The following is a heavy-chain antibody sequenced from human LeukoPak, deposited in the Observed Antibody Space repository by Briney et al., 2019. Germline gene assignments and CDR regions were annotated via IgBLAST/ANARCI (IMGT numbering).Heavy chain of an antibody. V-gene: IGHV3-74*01. CDR3: ARGHVYCSSTSCPLDY. D-gene: IGHD2-2*01. CDR2: INSDGSST. CDR1: GFTFSSYW. J-gene: IGHJ4*02. Sequence: TGGSLRLSCAASGFTFSSYWMHWVRQAPGKGLVWVSRINSDGSSTSYADSVKGRFTISRDNAKNTLYLQMNSLRAEDTAVYYCARGHVYCSSTSCPLDYWGQGTLVTVSS.